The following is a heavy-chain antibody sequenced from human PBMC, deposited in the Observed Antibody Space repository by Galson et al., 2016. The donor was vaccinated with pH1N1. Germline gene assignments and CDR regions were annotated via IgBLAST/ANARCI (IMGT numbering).Heavy chain of an antibody. CDR3: ARADDFRTYWGFDT. CDR1: GDSIDRGGFY. J-gene: IGHJ5*02. CDR2: IYFSGNT. V-gene: IGHV4-31*03. Sequence: TLSLTCTVSGDSIDRGGFYWNWIRQHPGRGLEWIGYIYFSGNTHCNPSLKSRLTISVDTSKNQFSLNLSSVTAADTAVYYCARADDFRTYWGFDTWGQGTLVTVSS. D-gene: IGHD3-3*01.